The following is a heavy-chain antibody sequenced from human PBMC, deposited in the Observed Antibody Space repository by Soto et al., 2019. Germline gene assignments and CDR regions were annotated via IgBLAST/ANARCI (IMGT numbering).Heavy chain of an antibody. CDR1: GGSISSGDYY. D-gene: IGHD2-15*01. CDR2: IYYSGSA. V-gene: IGHV4-30-4*01. J-gene: IGHJ4*02. CDR3: ARGGGTGASMYFGIDY. Sequence: TSETLSLTSTVSGGSISSGDYYWSWIRQPPGKGLEWIGYIYYSGSAYYNPSLKSRVSISVDTSKKQFSLKLSSVTAADTAMEDCARGGGTGASMYFGIDYWGQGTLVTVSS.